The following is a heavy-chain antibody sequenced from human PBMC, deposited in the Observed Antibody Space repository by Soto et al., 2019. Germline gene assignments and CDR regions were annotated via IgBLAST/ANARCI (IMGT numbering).Heavy chain of an antibody. V-gene: IGHV1-69*13. CDR1: VSTFSSYA. CDR2: IIPIFGTA. D-gene: IGHD3-22*01. CDR3: ARGLLGSSGPFDY. J-gene: IGHJ4*01. Sequence: GASVKVSCKASVSTFSSYAISWVRQAPGQGLEWMGGIIPIFGTANYAQKFQGRVTITADESTSTAYMELSSMRSEDAAVYYCARGLLGSSGPFDYWGHGTLVTVSS.